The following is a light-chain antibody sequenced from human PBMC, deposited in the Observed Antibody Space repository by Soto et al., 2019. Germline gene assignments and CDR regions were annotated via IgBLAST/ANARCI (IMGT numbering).Light chain of an antibody. CDR3: CSYAGSSLV. V-gene: IGLV2-11*01. J-gene: IGLJ3*02. CDR1: SSDVGGYNY. Sequence: QSALTQPRSXXXXXGQSVTISCTGTSSDVGGYNYVSWYQQHPGKAPKLMIYDVSKRPSGVPDRFSGSKSGNTASLTISGLQAEDEADYYCCSYAGSSLVFGGGTKLTVL. CDR2: DVS.